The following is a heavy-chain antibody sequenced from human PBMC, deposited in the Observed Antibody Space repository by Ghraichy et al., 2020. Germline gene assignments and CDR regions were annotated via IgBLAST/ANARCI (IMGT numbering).Heavy chain of an antibody. V-gene: IGHV3-48*03. CDR1: GFTFSSYE. CDR3: ARDLGPGSTVDY. Sequence: GESLNISCAAAGFTFSSYEMDWFRQAPGKGLEWVAYIGTSVSTIYYADSVKGRFAISRDNSKNSLYLQMNSLRAEDTAVYYCARDLGPGSTVDYWGQGTLVTVS. D-gene: IGHD5/OR15-5a*01. J-gene: IGHJ4*02. CDR2: IGTSVSTI.